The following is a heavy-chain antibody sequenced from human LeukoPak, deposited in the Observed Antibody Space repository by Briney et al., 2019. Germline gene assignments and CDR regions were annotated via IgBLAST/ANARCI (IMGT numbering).Heavy chain of an antibody. J-gene: IGHJ5*02. D-gene: IGHD5-18*01. V-gene: IGHV1-69*13. Sequence: ASVKVSCKASGGTFSSYAISWVRQAPGQGLEWMGGIIPIFGTANYAQKFQGRVTITADESTSTAYMELSSLRSEDTAVYYCTAEVPELDRGYSWDPWGQGTLVTVSS. CDR2: IIPIFGTA. CDR1: GGTFSSYA. CDR3: TAEVPELDRGYSWDP.